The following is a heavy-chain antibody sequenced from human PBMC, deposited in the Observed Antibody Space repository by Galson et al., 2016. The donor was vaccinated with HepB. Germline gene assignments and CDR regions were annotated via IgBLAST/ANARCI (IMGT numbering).Heavy chain of an antibody. CDR2: VWHDGNNQ. V-gene: IGHV3-33*01. Sequence: SLRLSCAASGFTFRSHGFNWVRQRPGKGLEWMATVWHDGNNQYYADSVQGRFTISRDNSKDTVYLQMNRLRDEDTAVYFCARAYDNRGYYPPFDFRGQGTLVTVSS. J-gene: IGHJ4*02. D-gene: IGHD3-22*01. CDR1: GFTFRSHG. CDR3: ARAYDNRGYYPPFDF.